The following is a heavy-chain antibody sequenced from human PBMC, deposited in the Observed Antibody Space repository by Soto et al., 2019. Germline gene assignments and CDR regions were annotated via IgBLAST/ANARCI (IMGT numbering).Heavy chain of an antibody. CDR2: IYYNGNT. CDR3: ARVRTGYFDY. Sequence: PSETLSLTCTLSGGAINDHYWSFIRQPPGKGLEWIGYIYYNGNTNYNPSLESRVTISVDRSRNQFSLRLTSLTAADTAVYYCARVRTGYFDYWGRGALVPSPQ. J-gene: IGHJ4*02. CDR1: GGAINDHY. V-gene: IGHV4-59*11. D-gene: IGHD3-9*01.